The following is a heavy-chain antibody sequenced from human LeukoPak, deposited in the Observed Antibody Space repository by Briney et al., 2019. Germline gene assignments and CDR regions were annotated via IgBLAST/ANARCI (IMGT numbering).Heavy chain of an antibody. D-gene: IGHD5-12*01. V-gene: IGHV3-9*01. CDR2: ITWNSGRI. CDR3: ARASGTSRFDY. CDR1: GFTVSSNY. J-gene: IGHJ4*02. Sequence: GGSLRLSCAASGFTVSSNYMSWVRQAPGKGLEWVSSITWNSGRIAHADSVRGRFTISRDNARKSLYLQMNSLRPEDTAFYYCARASGTSRFDYWGQGTLVTVSS.